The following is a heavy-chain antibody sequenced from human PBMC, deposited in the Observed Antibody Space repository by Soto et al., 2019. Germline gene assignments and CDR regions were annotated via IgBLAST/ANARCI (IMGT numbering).Heavy chain of an antibody. CDR3: ARPIITMVRGVDAFDI. CDR2: INHSGST. V-gene: IGHV4-34*01. D-gene: IGHD3-10*01. J-gene: IGHJ3*02. Sequence: SETLSLTCAVYGGSFSGYYWSWIRQPPGKGLEWIGEINHSGSTNYNPSLKSRVTISVDTSKNQSSLKLSSVTAADTAVYYCARPIITMVRGVDAFDIWGQGTMVTVSS. CDR1: GGSFSGYY.